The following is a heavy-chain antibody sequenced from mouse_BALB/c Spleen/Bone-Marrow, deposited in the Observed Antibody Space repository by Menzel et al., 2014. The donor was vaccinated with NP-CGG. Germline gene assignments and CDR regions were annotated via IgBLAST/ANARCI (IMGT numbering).Heavy chain of an antibody. V-gene: IGHV1S137*01. CDR1: GYTFTDYA. CDR3: AREGNGNLDY. CDR2: INTYYGDA. J-gene: IGHJ2*01. D-gene: IGHD2-1*01. Sequence: QVQLKESGAELVRPGVSAKISCKGSGYTFTDYAMHWVKQSHAKSLEWIGVINTYYGDASYNQKFKGKATMTVDKSSSTAYMELARLTSEDSAIYYCAREGNGNLDYWGQGTTLTVSS.